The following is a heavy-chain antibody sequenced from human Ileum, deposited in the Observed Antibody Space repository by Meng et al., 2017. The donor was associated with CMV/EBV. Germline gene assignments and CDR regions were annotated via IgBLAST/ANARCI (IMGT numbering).Heavy chain of an antibody. D-gene: IGHD5-24*01. V-gene: IGHV4-34*01. J-gene: IGHJ4*02. CDR2: INHSGST. CDR1: GGSFSGYY. Sequence: QVQLQQGGAGLLKPSETLSLTCACYGGSFSGYYWSWIRQPPGKGLEWIGEINHSGSTNYNPSLKSRVTISVDTSKNQFSLKLSSVTAADTAVYYCARGRRDGYNNPPLDYWGQGTLVTVSS. CDR3: ARGRRDGYNNPPLDY.